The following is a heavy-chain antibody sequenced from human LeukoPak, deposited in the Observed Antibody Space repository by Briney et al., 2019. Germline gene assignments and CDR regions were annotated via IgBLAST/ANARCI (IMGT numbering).Heavy chain of an antibody. CDR1: GFTFGKYW. CDR3: ARAEAIIRFLEWLGYYYGMDV. CDR2: IKLDGSEK. J-gene: IGHJ6*02. Sequence: GGSLRLSCVASGFTFGKYWMSWVRQAPGKGLEWVANIKLDGSEKNYVDSVKGRFTISRDNTKNSLYLQMNSLRAEDTAVFYCARAEAIIRFLEWLGYYYGMDVWGQGTTVTVSS. D-gene: IGHD3-3*01. V-gene: IGHV3-7*03.